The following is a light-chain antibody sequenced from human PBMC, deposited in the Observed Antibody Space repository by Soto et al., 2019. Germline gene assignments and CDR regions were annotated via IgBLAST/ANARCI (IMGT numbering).Light chain of an antibody. CDR3: CSYTGSPRDV. Sequence: QSALTQPRSVSGSLGQSVTISCTGTSSDVGTYNYVSWYQQHPGKAPKVMIYDVSERPSGVPDRFSGSKSGNTAALTISVLQAEDEADYYCCSYTGSPRDVLGTGTKLTVL. J-gene: IGLJ1*01. V-gene: IGLV2-11*01. CDR1: SSDVGTYNY. CDR2: DVS.